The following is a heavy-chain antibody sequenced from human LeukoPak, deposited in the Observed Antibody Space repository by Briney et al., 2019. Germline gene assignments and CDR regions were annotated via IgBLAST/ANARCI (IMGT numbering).Heavy chain of an antibody. D-gene: IGHD6-19*01. CDR1: GFTFSSYS. J-gene: IGHJ4*02. CDR2: ISSSSSYI. V-gene: IGHV3-21*01. Sequence: GGSLRLSCAASGFTFSSYSMTWVRQAPGKGLEWVSSISSSSSYIYYADSVKGRFTISRDNAKNSLYLQMNSLRAEDTAVYYCARQRYSSGWATPAFDYWGQGTLVTVSS. CDR3: ARQRYSSGWATPAFDY.